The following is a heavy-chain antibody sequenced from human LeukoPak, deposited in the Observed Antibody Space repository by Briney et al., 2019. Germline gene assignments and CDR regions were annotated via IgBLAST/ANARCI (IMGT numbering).Heavy chain of an antibody. CDR3: AKGQRAVAGLRSDY. D-gene: IGHD6-19*01. V-gene: IGHV3-43*02. Sequence: PGGSLRLSCAASGFTFDDYALHWVRQAPGKGLEWVSLISGDGGSTYYADSVKGRFTISRDNSKNTLYLQMNSLRAEDTAVYYCAKGQRAVAGLRSDYWGQGTLVTVSS. CDR2: ISGDGGST. CDR1: GFTFDDYA. J-gene: IGHJ4*02.